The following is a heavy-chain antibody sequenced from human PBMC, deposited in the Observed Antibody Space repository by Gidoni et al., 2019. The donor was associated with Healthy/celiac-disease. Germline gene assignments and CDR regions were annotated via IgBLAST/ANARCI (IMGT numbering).Heavy chain of an antibody. V-gene: IGHV4-34*01. CDR1: GASSSGYY. CDR3: ARGSAGYYSHPYDY. Sequence: QVQLQQWGAGLFKPSETLSLTCAVYGASSSGYYWSWIRQPPGKGLEWIGEINHSGSTNYNPSLKSRVTISVDTSKNQFSLKLSSVTAADTAVYYCARGSAGYYSHPYDYWGQGTLVTVSS. J-gene: IGHJ4*02. D-gene: IGHD3-9*01. CDR2: INHSGST.